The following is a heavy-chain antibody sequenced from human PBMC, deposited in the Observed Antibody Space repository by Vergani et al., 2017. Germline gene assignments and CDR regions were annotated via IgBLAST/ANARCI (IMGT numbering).Heavy chain of an antibody. D-gene: IGHD3-10*01. J-gene: IGHJ4*02. CDR1: GSSISSSSYY. Sequence: QLQLQESGPGLVKPSETLSLTCTVSGSSISSSSYYWGWIRQPPGKGLEWIGSIYYSGRTYYNPSLKSRVTISVDTSKNQFSLKLSSVTAADTAVYYCARQVLLWFGELGGYFDYWGQGTLVTVSS. CDR3: ARQVLLWFGELGGYFDY. CDR2: IYYSGRT. V-gene: IGHV4-39*01.